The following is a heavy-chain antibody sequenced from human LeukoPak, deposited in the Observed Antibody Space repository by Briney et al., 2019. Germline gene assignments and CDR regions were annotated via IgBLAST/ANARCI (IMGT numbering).Heavy chain of an antibody. CDR2: IYPGDSHT. CDR3: ARYGSGTSLGWFDP. Sequence: WWSWVRQPPGKGLEWMGGIYPGDSHTRYSPSFQGQVTISADKSISTAYLQWSSLKASDTAMYYCARYGSGTSLGWFDPWGQGTLVTVSS. D-gene: IGHD3-10*01. J-gene: IGHJ5*02. V-gene: IGHV5-51*01. CDR1: W.